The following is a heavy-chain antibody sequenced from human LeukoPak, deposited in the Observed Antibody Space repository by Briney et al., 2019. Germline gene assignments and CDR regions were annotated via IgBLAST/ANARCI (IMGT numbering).Heavy chain of an antibody. D-gene: IGHD3-10*01. CDR2: IFSAESI. V-gene: IGHV3-66*01. CDR1: GFSVSVNY. Sequence: QPGGSLRLSCAASGFSVSVNYMSWVRQAPGKGLEWVSVIFSAESIYYADFVKGRFTISRDTSKNTLYLQMNTLRAEDTSVYYCANGRRITMVRGVTDYGMDVWGQGTTVTVSS. J-gene: IGHJ6*02. CDR3: ANGRRITMVRGVTDYGMDV.